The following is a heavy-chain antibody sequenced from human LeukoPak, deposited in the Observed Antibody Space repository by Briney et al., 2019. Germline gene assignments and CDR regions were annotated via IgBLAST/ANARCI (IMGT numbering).Heavy chain of an antibody. V-gene: IGHV4-4*02. CDR3: ARATGAVPVRGWAFDI. D-gene: IGHD2-2*01. CDR1: GGSISTSNW. Sequence: SETLSLTCAVSGGSISTSNWWNWVRQPPGMGLEWIGEIYHTGSIHYNASLKSRLTISLDNFNNQFSLKLTSVNAADTAMYYCARATGAVPVRGWAFDIWGQGTMVTVAS. CDR2: IYHTGSI. J-gene: IGHJ3*02.